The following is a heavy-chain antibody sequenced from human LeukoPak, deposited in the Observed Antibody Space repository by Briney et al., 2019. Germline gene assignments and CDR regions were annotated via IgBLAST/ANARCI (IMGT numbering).Heavy chain of an antibody. Sequence: PGGSLRLSCAVSGLTFRIYWMSWVRQAPGKGLEWVADIKEDGSAKYYVDSVKGRFTISRDNAKNSLYLQMNSLRAEDTAVYYCARATRYYFDYWGQGTLVTVSS. V-gene: IGHV3-7*01. CDR3: ARATRYYFDY. CDR2: IKEDGSAK. CDR1: GLTFRIYW. J-gene: IGHJ4*02.